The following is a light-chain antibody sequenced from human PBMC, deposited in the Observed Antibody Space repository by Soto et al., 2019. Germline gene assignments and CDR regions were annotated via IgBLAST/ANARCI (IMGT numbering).Light chain of an antibody. J-gene: IGKJ2*01. V-gene: IGKV1-39*01. CDR2: AAS. CDR1: QSISSY. CDR3: QQSYSTPST. Sequence: DIQMTQSPSSLSASVGDRVTITCRASQSISSYLNWYQQKPGKAPKLLIYAASSLHTGVPSRFSGSGSGTDFTLTISFLQPEDFATYYCQQSYSTPSTFGQGTKVDIK.